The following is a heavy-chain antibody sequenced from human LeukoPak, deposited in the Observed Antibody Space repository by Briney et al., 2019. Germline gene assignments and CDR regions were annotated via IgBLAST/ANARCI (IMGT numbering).Heavy chain of an antibody. CDR3: ASLYSSGWNYFDY. CDR1: GDSISSSNYY. J-gene: IGHJ4*02. D-gene: IGHD6-19*01. V-gene: IGHV4-39*01. Sequence: SETLSLTCTVSGDSISSSNYYWGWIRQPPGKGLEWIGSISYSGNTYYNPSLKSRVTISVDTSKNQFSLKLSSVTAADTAVYYCASLYSSGWNYFDYWGQGTLVTVSS. CDR2: ISYSGNT.